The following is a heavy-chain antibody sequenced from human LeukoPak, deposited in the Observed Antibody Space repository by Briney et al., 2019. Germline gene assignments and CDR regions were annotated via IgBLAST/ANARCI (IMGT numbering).Heavy chain of an antibody. Sequence: SKWHNDYAVSVKSRITINPDTSKNQFSLQLNSVTPEDTAVYYCARGDSGWYYYYYGMDVWGQGTTVTVSS. D-gene: IGHD6-19*01. CDR3: ARGDSGWYYYYYGMDV. V-gene: IGHV6-1*01. CDR2: SKWHN. J-gene: IGHJ6*02.